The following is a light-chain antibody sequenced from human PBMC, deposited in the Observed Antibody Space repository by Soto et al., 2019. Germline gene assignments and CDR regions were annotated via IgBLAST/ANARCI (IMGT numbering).Light chain of an antibody. J-gene: IGKJ1*01. CDR1: QSVSSY. V-gene: IGKV3-11*01. Sequence: EIVLTQSPATLSLSPGERATLSFRASQSVSSYLAWYQQKPGQAPRLLIYDASNRATGIPARFSGSGSGIDFTLTISSLEPEDFAVYYCQQHSNWPLTFGQGTKVEIK. CDR3: QQHSNWPLT. CDR2: DAS.